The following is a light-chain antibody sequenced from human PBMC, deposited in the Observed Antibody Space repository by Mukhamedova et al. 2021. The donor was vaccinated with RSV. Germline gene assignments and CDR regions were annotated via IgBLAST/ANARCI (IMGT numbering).Light chain of an antibody. Sequence: ITCQASQDIENFLTWYQHKPGEAPKPLIYDASNLETGVPSRFSGSGSGTYFTLTINNLQPEDVATYYCQHYYNLPLAFGPGTKV. CDR2: DAS. V-gene: IGKV1-33*01. CDR1: QDIENF. CDR3: QHYYNLPLA. J-gene: IGKJ3*01.